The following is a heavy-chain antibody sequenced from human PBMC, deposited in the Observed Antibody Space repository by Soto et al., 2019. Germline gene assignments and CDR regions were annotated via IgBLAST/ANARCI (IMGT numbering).Heavy chain of an antibody. D-gene: IGHD6-19*01. Sequence: GGSLRLSCAASGFTFSSYAMSWVRQAPGKGLEWVSAISGSGGNTYYADSVKGRFTISRDNSKNTLYLQMNSLRAEDTAVYYCAKDRTPTLYSSGWYGHAFDIWGQGTMVTVSS. J-gene: IGHJ3*02. CDR1: GFTFSSYA. V-gene: IGHV3-23*01. CDR3: AKDRTPTLYSSGWYGHAFDI. CDR2: ISGSGGNT.